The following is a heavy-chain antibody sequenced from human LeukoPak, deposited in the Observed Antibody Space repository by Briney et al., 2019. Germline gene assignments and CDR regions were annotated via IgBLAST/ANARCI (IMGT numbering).Heavy chain of an antibody. Sequence: SETLSLTCAVYGGSFSGYYWSWIRQPPGKGLEWIGEINHSGSTNYNPSLKSRVTISVDTSNNQFSLKLSSVTAADTAVYYCARHGAVAGRRGWFDPWGQGTLVTVSS. CDR1: GGSFSGYY. CDR2: INHSGST. CDR3: ARHGAVAGRRGWFDP. D-gene: IGHD6-19*01. J-gene: IGHJ5*02. V-gene: IGHV4-34*01.